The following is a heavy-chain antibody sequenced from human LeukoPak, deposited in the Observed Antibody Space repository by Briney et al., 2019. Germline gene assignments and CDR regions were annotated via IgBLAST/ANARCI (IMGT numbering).Heavy chain of an antibody. CDR2: IYYSGST. V-gene: IGHV4-59*12. J-gene: IGHJ3*02. D-gene: IGHD3-22*01. CDR3: AGGYYYDSSTHAFDI. CDR1: GGSISSYY. Sequence: SETLSLTRTVSGGSISSYYWSWIRQPPGKGLEWIGYIYYSGSTNYNPSLKSRVTISVDTSKNQFSLKLSSVTAADTAVYYCAGGYYYDSSTHAFDIWGQGTMVTVSS.